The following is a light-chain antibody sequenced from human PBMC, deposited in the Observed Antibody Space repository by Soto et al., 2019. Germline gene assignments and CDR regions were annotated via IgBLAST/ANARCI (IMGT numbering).Light chain of an antibody. V-gene: IGKV3-20*01. Sequence: EIVLTQSPGTLSLSPGERATLSCRASQRISNSYLAWYQQKPGQAPRLLLYDASSRATGIPDRVSGSGSGTDFTLNISRLEPEDFAVYYCQQYASPPFAFGQGTKVEIK. CDR2: DAS. CDR1: QRISNSY. J-gene: IGKJ2*01. CDR3: QQYASPPFA.